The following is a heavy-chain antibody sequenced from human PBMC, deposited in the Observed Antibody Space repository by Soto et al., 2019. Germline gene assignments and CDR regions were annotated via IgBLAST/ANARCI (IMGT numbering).Heavy chain of an antibody. CDR3: ANGPWGVVSGGRQYLLH. J-gene: IGHJ1*01. V-gene: IGHV3-9*01. CDR2: ISWNSDSL. Sequence: PGGSLRLSCAASGFIFDDYAMYWVRQAPGKGLEWVSSISWNSDSLFYADSVKGRFAISRDNAKNSLHLQTNGLRVDDTALYYCANGPWGVVSGGRQYLLHWGQGTLVTVSS. D-gene: IGHD2-21*01. CDR1: GFIFDDYA.